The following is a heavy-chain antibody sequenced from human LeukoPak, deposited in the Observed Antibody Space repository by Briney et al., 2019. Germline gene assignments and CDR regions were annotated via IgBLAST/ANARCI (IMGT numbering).Heavy chain of an antibody. CDR1: GGSFSGHY. V-gene: IGHV4-59*11. D-gene: IGHD3-22*01. CDR3: ARLLDNDISGDPDTFDV. J-gene: IGHJ3*01. CDR2: VSYTGRT. Sequence: PSETLSLTCAVYGGSFSGHYWSWIRQPPGKTLEWIGYVSYTGRTKYNPSLQSRVTISIDTSKSQFSLKLTSVTSADTAVYSCARLLDNDISGDPDTFDVWGQGTTVIVSS.